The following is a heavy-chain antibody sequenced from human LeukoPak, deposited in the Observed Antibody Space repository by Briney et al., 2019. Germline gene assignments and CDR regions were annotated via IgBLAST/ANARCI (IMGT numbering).Heavy chain of an antibody. CDR3: ARAPRPADLVVPAAPYYYYYMDV. V-gene: IGHV1-69*13. J-gene: IGHJ6*03. Sequence: ASVKVSCKASGGTFSSYAISWVRQAPGQGLEWMGGIIPIFGTANYAQKFQGRVTITADESTSTAYMELSSLRSEDTAVYYCARAPRPADLVVPAAPYYYYYMDVWGKRTTVTVSS. CDR2: IIPIFGTA. CDR1: GGTFSSYA. D-gene: IGHD2-2*01.